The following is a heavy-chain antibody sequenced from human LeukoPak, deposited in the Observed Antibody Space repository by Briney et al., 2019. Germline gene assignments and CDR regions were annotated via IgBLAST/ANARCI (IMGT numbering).Heavy chain of an antibody. Sequence: PSETLSLTCAVYGGSFSGYYWSWIRQPPGKGLEWIGEINHSGSTNYNPSLKSRVTISVDTSKNQFSLKLSSVTAADTAVYYCARLVRGRLYYYYGMDVWGQGTTVTVPS. V-gene: IGHV4-34*01. CDR1: GGSFSGYY. J-gene: IGHJ6*02. D-gene: IGHD3-10*01. CDR3: ARLVRGRLYYYYGMDV. CDR2: INHSGST.